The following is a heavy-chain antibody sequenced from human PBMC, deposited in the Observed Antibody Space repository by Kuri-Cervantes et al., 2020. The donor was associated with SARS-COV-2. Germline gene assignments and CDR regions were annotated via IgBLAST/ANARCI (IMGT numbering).Heavy chain of an antibody. D-gene: IGHD6-19*01. Sequence: GESLKISCAASGFTFSSYAMSWVRQAPGKGLEWVSAIGGSGGSTYYADSVKGRFTISRDNSKNTLYLQMNSLRAEDTAVYYCAREEKSRLVGPPDYYYYMDVWGKGTTVTVSS. CDR2: IGGSGGST. J-gene: IGHJ6*03. CDR3: AREEKSRLVGPPDYYYYMDV. CDR1: GFTFSSYA. V-gene: IGHV3-23*01.